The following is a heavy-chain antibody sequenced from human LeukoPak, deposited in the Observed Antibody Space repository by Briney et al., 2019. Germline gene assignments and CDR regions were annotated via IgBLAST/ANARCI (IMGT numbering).Heavy chain of an antibody. V-gene: IGHV3-21*04. D-gene: IGHD6-19*01. J-gene: IGHJ6*02. Sequence: GGSLRLSCAASGFTFSSYSMNWVRQAPGKGLEWVSSISSSSSYIYYADSVKGRFTISRDNSKNTLYLQMNSLRAEDTAVYYCASPLGSSDYYYYYGMDVWGQGTTVTVSS. CDR1: GFTFSSYS. CDR2: ISSSSSYI. CDR3: ASPLGSSDYYYYYGMDV.